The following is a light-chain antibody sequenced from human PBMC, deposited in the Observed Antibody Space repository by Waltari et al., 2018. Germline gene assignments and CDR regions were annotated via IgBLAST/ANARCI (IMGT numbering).Light chain of an antibody. J-gene: IGKJ2*02. CDR3: QQRSAWPGT. Sequence: EIVLTQSPATLSLSPGERATLSCRASQSVYNYLVWYQQKLGQAPRLLIYDTSNRATGIPARFSGSGSGTDFTLTISSLEPEDFAVYYCQQRSAWPGTFGQGTKLDIK. V-gene: IGKV3-11*01. CDR1: QSVYNY. CDR2: DTS.